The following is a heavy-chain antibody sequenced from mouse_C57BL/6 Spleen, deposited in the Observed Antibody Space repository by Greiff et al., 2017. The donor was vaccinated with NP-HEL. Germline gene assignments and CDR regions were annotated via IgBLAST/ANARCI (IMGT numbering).Heavy chain of an antibody. CDR2: IDPSDSYT. Sequence: QVQLKQPGAELVRPGTSVKLSCKASGYTFTSYWMHWVKQRPGQGLEWIGVIDPSDSYTNYNQKFKGKATLTVDTSSSTAYMQLSSLTSEDSAVYYCARGYGSSYSYFDYRGQGTTLTVSS. CDR3: ARGYGSSYSYFDY. D-gene: IGHD1-1*01. V-gene: IGHV1-59*01. CDR1: GYTFTSYW. J-gene: IGHJ2*01.